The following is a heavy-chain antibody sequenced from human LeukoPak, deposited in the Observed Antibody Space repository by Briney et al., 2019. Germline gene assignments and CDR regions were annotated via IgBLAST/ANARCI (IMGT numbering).Heavy chain of an antibody. CDR1: GGSISNYY. J-gene: IGHJ4*02. V-gene: IGHV4-4*07. CDR3: ARVQSSGWYPDFDY. D-gene: IGHD6-19*01. CDR2: IYTSGTT. Sequence: PSETLSLTCTVSGGSISNYYWNWIRQPAGKGLEWIGRIYTSGTTNYNPSLKSRVTMSVDTSKNQFSLRLSSVSAADTAVYYCARVQSSGWYPDFDYWGQGTLVTVSS.